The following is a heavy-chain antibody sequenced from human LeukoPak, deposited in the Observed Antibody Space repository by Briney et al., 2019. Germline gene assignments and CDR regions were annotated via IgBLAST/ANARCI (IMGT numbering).Heavy chain of an antibody. V-gene: IGHV6-1*01. CDR1: GDSVSSNTAA. J-gene: IGHJ2*01. D-gene: IGHD2-15*01. CDR3: ARESGACSGGSCYWYFDL. Sequence: SQTLSLTCAISGDSVSSNTAAWNWIRQSPSRGLEWLGRTYFRSRWYNDCAVSLKSRITINPDTSKNQFSLHLTSVTLEDTAVYYCARESGACSGGSCYWYFDLWGRGTLATVSS. CDR2: TYFRSRWYN.